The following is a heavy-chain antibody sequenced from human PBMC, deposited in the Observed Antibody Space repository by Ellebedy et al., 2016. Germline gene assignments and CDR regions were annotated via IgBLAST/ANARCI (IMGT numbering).Heavy chain of an antibody. CDR1: GFSFSSYS. V-gene: IGHV3-48*04. CDR2: IGSASSST. J-gene: IGHJ4*02. Sequence: GGSLRLXCEASGFSFSSYSMNWVRQAPGKGLEWVSHIGSASSSTSYADSVKGRFTSSRDNAQNSLYLQMNSLRAEDTAVYYCAKGVDYGFDYWGQGTLVTVSS. CDR3: AKGVDYGFDY. D-gene: IGHD4-17*01.